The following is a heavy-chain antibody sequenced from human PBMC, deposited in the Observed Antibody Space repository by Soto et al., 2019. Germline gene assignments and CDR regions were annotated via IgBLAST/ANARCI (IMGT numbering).Heavy chain of an antibody. J-gene: IGHJ6*02. CDR1: GGTFSSYA. Sequence: ASVKVSCKASGGTFSSYAISWVRQAPGQGLEWMGGIIPIFGTANYAQKFQGRVTITADESTSTAYMELSSLRSEDTAVYYCASYFTIFGVVINGPYYGMDVWGQGTTVTVSS. CDR3: ASYFTIFGVVINGPYYGMDV. D-gene: IGHD3-3*01. V-gene: IGHV1-69*13. CDR2: IIPIFGTA.